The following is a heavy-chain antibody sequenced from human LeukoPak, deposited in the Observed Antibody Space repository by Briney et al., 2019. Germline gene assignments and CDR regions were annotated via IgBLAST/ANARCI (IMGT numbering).Heavy chain of an antibody. Sequence: NPSETLSLTCAVYGGSFSGYYWSWIRQPPGKGLEWIGEINHSGSTYYNPSLKSRVTISVDTSKNQFSLKLSSVTAADTAVYYCARAHPHQFDIVVVPAAIPPEDWFDPWGQGTLVTVSS. CDR1: GGSFSGYY. V-gene: IGHV4-34*01. J-gene: IGHJ5*02. D-gene: IGHD2-2*01. CDR2: INHSGST. CDR3: ARAHPHQFDIVVVPAAIPPEDWFDP.